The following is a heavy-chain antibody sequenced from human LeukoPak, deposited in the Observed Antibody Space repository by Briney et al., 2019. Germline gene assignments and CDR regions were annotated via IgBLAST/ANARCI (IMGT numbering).Heavy chain of an antibody. CDR2: IIPIFGTA. D-gene: IGHD5-18*01. CDR1: GGTFSSYA. Sequence: SVKVSCKASGGTFSSYAISWVRQAPGQGLEWMGGIIPIFGTANYAQKFQGRVTITADESTSTAYMELSSLRSEDTAVYYCARDLGSHDHTADYYYGMDVWGQGTAVTVSS. V-gene: IGHV1-69*13. CDR3: ARDLGSHDHTADYYYGMDV. J-gene: IGHJ6*02.